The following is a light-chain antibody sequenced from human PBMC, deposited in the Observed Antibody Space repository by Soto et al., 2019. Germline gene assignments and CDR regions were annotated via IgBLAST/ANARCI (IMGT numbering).Light chain of an antibody. V-gene: IGLV2-14*01. J-gene: IGLJ1*01. CDR3: SSYTTSAPYV. CDR1: NSDVGAYNF. Sequence: QSALTQPASVSGSPGQSITISCTGTNSDVGAYNFVSWYQHHPGRAPKLIIYEVTIRPSGVSNRFSGSKSGNTASLTISGLQAEDEADYYCSSYTTSAPYVFGSGTKLTVL. CDR2: EVT.